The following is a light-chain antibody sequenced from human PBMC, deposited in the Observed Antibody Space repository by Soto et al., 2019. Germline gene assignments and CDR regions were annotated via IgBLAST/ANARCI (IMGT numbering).Light chain of an antibody. J-gene: IGLJ1*01. CDR2: EVT. CDR3: TSYTNSNTYV. Sequence: QSAPTQPASVSGSPGQSITISCTGTSSDVGGYNLVSWYQQYPGKAPKLIIYEVTKRPSGVSNRFSGSKSGNTASLTISGLQAEDEADYYCTSYTNSNTYVFGTGTKLTVL. CDR1: SSDVGGYNL. V-gene: IGLV2-14*02.